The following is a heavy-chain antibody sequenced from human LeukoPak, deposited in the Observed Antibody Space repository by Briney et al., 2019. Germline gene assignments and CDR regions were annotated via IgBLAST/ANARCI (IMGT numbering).Heavy chain of an antibody. CDR3: ALCGNYGGNWDYVDY. D-gene: IGHD4-23*01. Sequence: PGRSLRLSCAASGFTFSSYGMHWVRQAPGKGLEWVAVISYDGSNKYYADSVKGRFIISRDNYKNTLYLQMNSLRAADTAVYYCALCGNYGGNWDYVDYWGQGTLVTVSS. V-gene: IGHV3-30*03. CDR1: GFTFSSYG. J-gene: IGHJ4*02. CDR2: ISYDGSNK.